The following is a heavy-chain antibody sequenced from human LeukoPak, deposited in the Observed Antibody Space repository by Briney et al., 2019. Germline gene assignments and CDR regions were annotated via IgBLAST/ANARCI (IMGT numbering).Heavy chain of an antibody. V-gene: IGHV4-39*07. CDR1: GGSIGSSIYY. CDR2: IYYSGST. J-gene: IGHJ6*03. Sequence: SETLSLTCTVAGGSIGSSIYYWGWIRQPPGKGLEWIGNIYYSGSTYYNPSLKSRVTISIDTSKNQFSLKLSSVTAADTAVYYCARILWNYYYYMDVWGKGTTVTVSS. D-gene: IGHD2-21*01. CDR3: ARILWNYYYYMDV.